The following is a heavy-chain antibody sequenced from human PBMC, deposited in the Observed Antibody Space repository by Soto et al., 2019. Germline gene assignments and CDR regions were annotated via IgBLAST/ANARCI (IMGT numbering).Heavy chain of an antibody. CDR3: ARHRGPMVRGVISNWFGP. CDR2: IYYSGST. J-gene: IGHJ5*02. V-gene: IGHV4-39*01. D-gene: IGHD3-10*01. Sequence: QLQLQESGPGLVKPSETLSLTCTGSGGSISSSSYYWGWIRQPPGKGLEWIGSIYYSGSTYYNPSLKSRVARSVDTSNSQSSLKLSSVLAADTAVYYCARHRGPMVRGVISNWFGPWGQGTLVTVSS. CDR1: GGSISSSSYY.